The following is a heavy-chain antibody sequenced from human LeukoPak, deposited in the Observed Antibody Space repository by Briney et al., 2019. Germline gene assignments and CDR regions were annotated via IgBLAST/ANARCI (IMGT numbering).Heavy chain of an antibody. CDR2: IHNDGTQG. D-gene: IGHD3-16*01. Sequence: PGGSLTLSCAASGFTFSRLGMQWVRQAPGKGLEWVAVIHNDGTQGQYADSVKGRFTISKDNSQNTLYLQMNDLRADDTAVYYCAKEGDEFRGYLDVWGKGTTVTVSS. CDR1: GFTFSRLG. V-gene: IGHV3-30*02. J-gene: IGHJ6*03. CDR3: AKEGDEFRGYLDV.